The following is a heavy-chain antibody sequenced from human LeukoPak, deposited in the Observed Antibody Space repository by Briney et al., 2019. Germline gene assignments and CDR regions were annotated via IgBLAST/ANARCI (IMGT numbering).Heavy chain of an antibody. J-gene: IGHJ5*02. Sequence: ASVKVSCKASGYTFTSYGISWVRQAPGQGLEWMGWISAYNGNTNYAQKLQGRVTMTTDTSTSTAYMELRSLRSDDTAVYYCARVDYYDSSGYYYGNWFDPWGQRTLVTVSS. CDR1: GYTFTSYG. CDR3: ARVDYYDSSGYYYGNWFDP. V-gene: IGHV1-18*01. D-gene: IGHD3-22*01. CDR2: ISAYNGNT.